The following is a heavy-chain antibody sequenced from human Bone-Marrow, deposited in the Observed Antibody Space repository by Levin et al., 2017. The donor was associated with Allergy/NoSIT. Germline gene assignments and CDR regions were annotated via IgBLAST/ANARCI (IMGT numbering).Heavy chain of an antibody. Sequence: ASVKVSCTASGYTFTDYYIHWVRQAPGQGLEWMGWISPHRGGSNYAQKFQGRVTMTSDTSISTAYMELSRLRSDDPAVYYCARSLSGMWELLYYFDYWGQGTLVTVSS. CDR3: ARSLSGMWELLYYFDY. D-gene: IGHD1-26*01. J-gene: IGHJ4*02. CDR1: GYTFTDYY. V-gene: IGHV1-2*02. CDR2: ISPHRGGS.